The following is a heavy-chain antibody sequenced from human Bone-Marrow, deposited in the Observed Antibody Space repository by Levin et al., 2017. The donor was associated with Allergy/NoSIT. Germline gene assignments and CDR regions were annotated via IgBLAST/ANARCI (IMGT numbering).Heavy chain of an antibody. D-gene: IGHD5-24*01. V-gene: IGHV3-30*18. CDR3: AKDTMATIADY. CDR2: ISYDGSNK. J-gene: IGHJ4*02. Sequence: AGGSLRLSCAASGFTFSSYGMHWVRQAPGKGLEWVAVISYDGSNKYYADSVKGRFTISRDNSKNTLYLQMNSLRAEDTAVYYCAKDTMATIADYWGQGTLVTVSS. CDR1: GFTFSSYG.